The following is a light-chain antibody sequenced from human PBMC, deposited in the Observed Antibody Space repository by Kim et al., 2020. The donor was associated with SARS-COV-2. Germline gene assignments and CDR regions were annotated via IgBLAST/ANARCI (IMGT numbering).Light chain of an antibody. CDR1: QSVSSY. J-gene: IGKJ2*01. CDR3: QQRSNWPVYT. Sequence: EIVLTQSPATLSLSPGERATLSCRASQSVSSYLAWYQQKPGQAPRLLIYDASNRATGIPARFSGSGSGTDFTLTISSLEPEDFAVYYCQQRSNWPVYTFGQGTKLEI. V-gene: IGKV3-11*01. CDR2: DAS.